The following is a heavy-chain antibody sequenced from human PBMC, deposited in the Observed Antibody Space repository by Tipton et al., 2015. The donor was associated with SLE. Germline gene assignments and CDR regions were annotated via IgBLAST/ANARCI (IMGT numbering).Heavy chain of an antibody. D-gene: IGHD5-24*01. V-gene: IGHV4-61*01. CDR3: ARGGDYNSRFFDY. Sequence: TLSLTCTVSGGSVSSGSYYWSWIRQPPGKGLEWIGYIYYSGSTNYNPSLKSRVTISVDTSKNQFSLKLSSVTAADTAVYYCARGGDYNSRFFDYWGQGTLVTVSS. CDR2: IYYSGST. J-gene: IGHJ4*02. CDR1: GGSVSSGSYY.